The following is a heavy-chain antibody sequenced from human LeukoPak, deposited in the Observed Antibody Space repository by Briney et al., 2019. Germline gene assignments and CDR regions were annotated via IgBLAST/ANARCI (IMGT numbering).Heavy chain of an antibody. Sequence: SETLSLTCTVSGGSIRSHYWSWIRQPPGKGLEWIGYIYTSGSTNYNPSLKSRVTISVDTSKNQFSLKLSSVTAADTAVYYCARQGDYYGSGDHFDYWGQGTLVTVSS. CDR1: GGSIRSHY. CDR3: ARQGDYYGSGDHFDY. CDR2: IYTSGST. D-gene: IGHD3-10*01. V-gene: IGHV4-4*09. J-gene: IGHJ4*02.